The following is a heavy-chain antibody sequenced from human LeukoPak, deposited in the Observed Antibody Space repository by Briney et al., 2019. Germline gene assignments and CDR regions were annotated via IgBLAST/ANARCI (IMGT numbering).Heavy chain of an antibody. J-gene: IGHJ6*03. CDR3: ARDAIAAAGTQLPYYYYMDV. V-gene: IGHV1-2*02. CDR1: EYTFTGYY. Sequence: GASVKVSCKASEYTFTGYYMHWVRQAPGQRLEWMGWINPNSGGTNYAQKFQGRVTMTRDTSISTAYMELSRLRSDDTAVYYCARDAIAAAGTQLPYYYYMDVWGKGTTVTISS. CDR2: INPNSGGT. D-gene: IGHD6-13*01.